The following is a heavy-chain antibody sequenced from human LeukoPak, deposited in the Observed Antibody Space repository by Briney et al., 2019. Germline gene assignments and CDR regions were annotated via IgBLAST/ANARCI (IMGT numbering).Heavy chain of an antibody. V-gene: IGHV4-59*12. J-gene: IGHJ4*02. CDR3: ARDAAPDYYYDSSGSEGHY. CDR2: IYYIGST. CDR1: GGSINSYY. Sequence: SETLSLTCTVSGGSINSYYWSWVRQPPGKGLEWIGYIYYIGSTNYNPSLKSRITISVDTSKNQFSLKLSSVTAADTAVYYCARDAAPDYYYDSSGSEGHYWGQGTLVTVSS. D-gene: IGHD3-22*01.